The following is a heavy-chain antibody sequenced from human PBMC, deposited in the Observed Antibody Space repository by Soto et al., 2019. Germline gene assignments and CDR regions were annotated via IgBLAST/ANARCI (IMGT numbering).Heavy chain of an antibody. D-gene: IGHD3-16*01. J-gene: IGHJ4*02. CDR2: INWDGSGP. CDR3: AKDMKKYYDSYGIDY. Sequence: EVQLVESGGVVIQPGGSLRLSCAASGFTFDDYPMHWVRHPPGEGLEWVSLINWDGSGPKYADSVKGRVTISRDNSENSLVLEINSLRTEDTAIYYCAKDMKKYYDSYGIDYWGQGTLVIVSS. V-gene: IGHV3-43*01. CDR1: GFTFDDYP.